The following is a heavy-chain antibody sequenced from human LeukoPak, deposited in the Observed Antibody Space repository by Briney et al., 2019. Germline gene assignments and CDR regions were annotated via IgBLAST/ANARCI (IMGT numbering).Heavy chain of an antibody. J-gene: IGHJ5*02. CDR3: ARDNSVRDEAWWFNP. Sequence: GGSLRPSCAASGFTFSSYAMHWVRQAPGKGLEWVAVISYDGSNKYYADSVKGRFTISRDNSKNTLYLQMNSLRAEDTAVYYCARDNSVRDEAWWFNPWGQGTLVTVSS. CDR1: GFTFSSYA. CDR2: ISYDGSNK. V-gene: IGHV3-30*04. D-gene: IGHD5-24*01.